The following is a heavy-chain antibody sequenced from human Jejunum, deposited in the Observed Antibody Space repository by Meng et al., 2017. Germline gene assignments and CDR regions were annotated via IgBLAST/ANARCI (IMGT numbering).Heavy chain of an antibody. Sequence: QITLKESGPTLVKPTQTLKLTCTFPVFSLSTSGVGVGWLRQPPGKALEGLAIIYWDDDKRYSPSLKSRLTITKDTSKNQVVLTMTNMDPVDTATYYCARLPDYYDTSGYYGWGQGTLVTVSS. CDR3: ARLPDYYDTSGYYG. V-gene: IGHV2-5*02. CDR1: VFSLSTSGVG. J-gene: IGHJ4*02. D-gene: IGHD3-22*01. CDR2: IYWDDDK.